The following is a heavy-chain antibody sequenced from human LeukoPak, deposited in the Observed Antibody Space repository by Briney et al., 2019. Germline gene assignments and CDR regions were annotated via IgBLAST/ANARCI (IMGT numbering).Heavy chain of an antibody. J-gene: IGHJ4*02. V-gene: IGHV3-7*01. CDR2: IKRDGSEK. CDR1: GFTFNSYW. CDR3: ARDSSGSQFDY. D-gene: IGHD3-10*01. Sequence: GGSLRLSCAASGFTFNSYWMNWVRQAPGKGLEWVANIKRDGSEKYYVDSVKGRFTISRDNAKNSLYLQMNSLRAEDTAVYYCARDSSGSQFDYWGQGTLVTVS.